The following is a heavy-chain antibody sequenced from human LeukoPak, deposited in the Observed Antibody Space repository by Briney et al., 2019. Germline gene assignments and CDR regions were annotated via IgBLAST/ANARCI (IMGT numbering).Heavy chain of an antibody. Sequence: PGGSLRLSCAASGFTFSSYSMNWVRQAPGKGLEWVSSISSSNSYIYYADSVKGRFTISRDNAKNSLYLQMNSLRAEDTAVYYCARDGYYDSSNDFDYSGQGTLVTVSS. V-gene: IGHV3-21*01. CDR1: GFTFSSYS. CDR2: ISSSNSYI. CDR3: ARDGYYDSSNDFDY. D-gene: IGHD3-22*01. J-gene: IGHJ4*02.